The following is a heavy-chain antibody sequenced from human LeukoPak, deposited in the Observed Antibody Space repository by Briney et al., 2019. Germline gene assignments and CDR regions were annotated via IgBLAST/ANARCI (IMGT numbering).Heavy chain of an antibody. Sequence: GESLKISCKGSGYSFTSYWIGWARQMPGKGLEWMGIIYPGDSDTRYSPSFQGQVTISADKSISTAYLQWSSLKASDTAMYYCASHRGSCSWPNYFDYWGQGTLVTVSS. D-gene: IGHD6-13*01. CDR3: ASHRGSCSWPNYFDY. CDR2: IYPGDSDT. CDR1: GYSFTSYW. V-gene: IGHV5-51*01. J-gene: IGHJ4*02.